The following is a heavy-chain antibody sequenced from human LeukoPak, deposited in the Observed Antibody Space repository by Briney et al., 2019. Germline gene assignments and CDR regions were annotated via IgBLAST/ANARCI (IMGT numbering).Heavy chain of an antibody. D-gene: IGHD5-12*01. V-gene: IGHV3-23*01. Sequence: PGGSLRLSCAASGFTFSSYAMSWVRQAPGEGLERVSAISGSGGSTYYADSVKGRFTISRDNSKNTLYLQMNSLRAEDTAVYYCAKDPNSGYDWGQYYFDYWGQGTLVTVSS. CDR2: ISGSGGST. J-gene: IGHJ4*02. CDR3: AKDPNSGYDWGQYYFDY. CDR1: GFTFSSYA.